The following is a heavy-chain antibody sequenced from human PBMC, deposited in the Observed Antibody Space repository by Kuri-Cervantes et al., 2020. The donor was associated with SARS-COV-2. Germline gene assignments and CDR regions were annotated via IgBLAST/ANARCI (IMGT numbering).Heavy chain of an antibody. V-gene: IGHV3-30*02. D-gene: IGHD3-9*01. CDR2: IRYDGSNK. CDR3: AKDHGSTGSPDYFDY. Sequence: GESLKISCAASGFTFSSFYMNWVRQAPGKGLEWVAFIRYDGSNKYYADSVKGRFTISRDNSKNTLYLQMNSLRAEDTAVYYCAKDHGSTGSPDYFDYWGQGTLVTVSS. J-gene: IGHJ4*02. CDR1: GFTFSSFY.